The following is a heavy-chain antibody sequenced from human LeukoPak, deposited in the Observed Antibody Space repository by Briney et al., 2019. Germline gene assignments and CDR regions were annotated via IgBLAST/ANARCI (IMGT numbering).Heavy chain of an antibody. CDR3: ARASYYDFWSGFPFDY. CDR1: GGSFSGYY. V-gene: IGHV4-34*01. Sequence: SETLSLTCAVYGGSFSGYYWSWIRQPPGKGLEWIGEINHSGSTNYNPSLKSRVTISADTSKNQFSLKLSSVTAADTAVYYCARASYYDFWSGFPFDYWGQGTLVTVSS. D-gene: IGHD3-3*01. CDR2: INHSGST. J-gene: IGHJ4*02.